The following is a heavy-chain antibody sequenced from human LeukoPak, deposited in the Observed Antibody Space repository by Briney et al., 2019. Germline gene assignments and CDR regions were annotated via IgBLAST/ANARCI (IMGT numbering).Heavy chain of an antibody. CDR3: AKAPVTSCRGAYCYPFDS. CDR2: ISGSGGST. V-gene: IGHV3-23*01. D-gene: IGHD2-21*01. Sequence: GGSLRLSCAASGFTFSSYAMSWVRHAPGKGLEWVSAISGSGGSTYYADSVKGRFTISRDNSKNTLYLQMNSLRAEDAAVYFCAKAPVTSCRGAYCYPFDSWGQGTLVTVSS. J-gene: IGHJ4*02. CDR1: GFTFSSYA.